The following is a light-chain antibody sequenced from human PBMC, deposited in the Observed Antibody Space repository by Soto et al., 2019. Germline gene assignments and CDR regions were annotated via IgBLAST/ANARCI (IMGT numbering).Light chain of an antibody. CDR3: AAWDGSLNGYV. Sequence: QSVLTQPPSASGTPGQRVSISCSGSNSNIGSQSVNWYQQLPGTAPKLLIDSNNERPSGVPDRFSGSKSGTSASLAISGLQSEDEADYYCAAWDGSLNGYVFGTGTKVTVL. CDR1: NSNIGSQS. CDR2: SNN. V-gene: IGLV1-44*01. J-gene: IGLJ1*01.